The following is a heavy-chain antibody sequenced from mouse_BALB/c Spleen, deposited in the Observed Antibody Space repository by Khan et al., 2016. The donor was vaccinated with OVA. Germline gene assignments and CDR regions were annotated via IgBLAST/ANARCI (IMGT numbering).Heavy chain of an antibody. CDR2: ISTYYGDA. CDR3: ARGGGGDRFLY. J-gene: IGHJ3*01. CDR1: GYTFTDFT. Sequence: QVQLQQPGAELVRPGVSVKISCKGFGYTFTDFTMHWVKQSHAMSLEWIGVISTYYGDANYNQKFKDKATMTVDKSSNTAYMDLARLTSEDSAIYYWARGGGGDRFLYWGQGTLVTVSA. V-gene: IGHV1S137*01.